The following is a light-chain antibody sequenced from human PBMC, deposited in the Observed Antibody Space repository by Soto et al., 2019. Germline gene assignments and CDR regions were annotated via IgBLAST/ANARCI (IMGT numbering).Light chain of an antibody. V-gene: IGLV1-44*01. J-gene: IGLJ1*01. Sequence: QSVLTQPPSASGTPGQRGTISCSGSSSNIGSNTVNWYQQLPGTAPKLLIYSNNQRPSGVPDRFSGSKSGTSASLAISGLQSEDEADYYCAAWDDSLNGXYVFGTGTKVTV. CDR3: AAWDDSLNGXYV. CDR2: SNN. CDR1: SSNIGSNT.